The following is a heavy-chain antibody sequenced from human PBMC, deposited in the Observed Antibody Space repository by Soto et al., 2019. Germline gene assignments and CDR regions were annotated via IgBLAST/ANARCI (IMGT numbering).Heavy chain of an antibody. CDR3: AHSPYMTTVTTRFDY. V-gene: IGHV2-5*02. CDR2: IYWDDDK. D-gene: IGHD4-17*01. CDR1: GFSLNTSGLG. J-gene: IGHJ4*02. Sequence: SGPTLVNPTQTLTLTCTFSGFSLNTSGLGVGWIRQPPGKALEWLALIYWDDDKRYSPSLKSRLTITKDTFKNQVVLTMTNMDPVDTATYYCAHSPYMTTVTTRFDYWGQGTLVTVSS.